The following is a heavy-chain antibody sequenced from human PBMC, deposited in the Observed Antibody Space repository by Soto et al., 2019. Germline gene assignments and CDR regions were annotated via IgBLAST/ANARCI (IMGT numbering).Heavy chain of an antibody. Sequence: GGSLRLSCAASGFTFSSYAMSWVRQAPGKGLEWVSAISGSGGSTYYADSVKGRFTISRDNSKNTLYLQMNSLRAEDTAVYYCAKDTDEAAAGTFWFDPWGQGTLGTVSS. CDR2: ISGSGGST. D-gene: IGHD6-13*01. CDR1: GFTFSSYA. V-gene: IGHV3-23*01. CDR3: AKDTDEAAAGTFWFDP. J-gene: IGHJ5*02.